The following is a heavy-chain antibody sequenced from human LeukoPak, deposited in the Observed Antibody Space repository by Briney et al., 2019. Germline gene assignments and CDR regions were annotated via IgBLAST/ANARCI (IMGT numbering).Heavy chain of an antibody. J-gene: IGHJ6*02. V-gene: IGHV3-30*18. CDR1: GFTFSSYG. D-gene: IGHD6-19*01. CDR3: AELLSGSYCYYCGLDV. CDR2: ILYDGSNK. Sequence: PGRSLRLSCAASGFTFSSYGMNWVRQAPGKGLEWVAIILYDGSNKYSADSVKGRFTISRDNSKNTLYLQMNSLRAEDTAVYYCAELLSGSYCYYCGLDVWGQGTTVTVSS.